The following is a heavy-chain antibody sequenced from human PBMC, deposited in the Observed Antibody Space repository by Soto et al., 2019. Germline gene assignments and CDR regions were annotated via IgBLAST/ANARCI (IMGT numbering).Heavy chain of an antibody. CDR2: INAGNGNT. CDR1: GYTFTNYA. J-gene: IGHJ4*01. V-gene: IGHV1-3*01. Sequence: GASVKVSCKASGYTFTNYAIHWVRQAPGQGLEWMAWINAGNGNTRYSQKIQGRVTVTRDTSASTVYMELFRLTSEDTAVYYCARKVYTSSRLPYFDSWG. CDR3: ARKVYTSSRLPYFDS. D-gene: IGHD6-13*01.